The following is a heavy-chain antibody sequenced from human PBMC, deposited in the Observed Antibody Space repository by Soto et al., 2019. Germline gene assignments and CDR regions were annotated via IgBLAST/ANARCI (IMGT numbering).Heavy chain of an antibody. V-gene: IGHV3-30-3*01. J-gene: IGHJ6*02. CDR2: ISYDGSNK. D-gene: IGHD2-2*02. CDR3: ARGRYRGYCSSTSCYTPRGDYYYYGMDV. Sequence: QVQLVESGGGVVQPGRSLRLSCAASGFTFSSYAMHWVRQAPGKGLEWVAVISYDGSNKYYADSVKGRFTISRDNSKNTLHLQMNSLRAEDTAVYYCARGRYRGYCSSTSCYTPRGDYYYYGMDVWGQGTTVTVSS. CDR1: GFTFSSYA.